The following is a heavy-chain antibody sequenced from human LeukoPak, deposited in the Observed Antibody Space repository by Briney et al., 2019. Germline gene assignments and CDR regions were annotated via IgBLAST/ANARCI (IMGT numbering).Heavy chain of an antibody. Sequence: PGGSLRLSCAASGFTFSSYTMNWVRQAPGKGLEWVSVKGRFTISRDNAKNSLYLQINSLRAEDTAVYYCARRGIGYCSSTSCYSDYWGQGTLVTVSS. D-gene: IGHD2-2*01. V-gene: IGHV3-21*01. CDR3: ARRGIGYCSSTSCYSDY. J-gene: IGHJ4*02. CDR1: GFTFSSYT.